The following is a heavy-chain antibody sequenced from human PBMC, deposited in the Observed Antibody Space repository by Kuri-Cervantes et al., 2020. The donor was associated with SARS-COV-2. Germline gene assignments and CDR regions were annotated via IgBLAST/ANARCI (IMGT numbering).Heavy chain of an antibody. Sequence: ASLKISCVTSGFTFSSYWMHWVRQAPGKGLVWVSRLTNDGSDAIFADSVKGRFTISRDNAKNMLYLYMNSLRADDTAVYYCARDSMTTRDFDYWGQGTLVTVSS. CDR3: ARDSMTTRDFDY. D-gene: IGHD4-11*01. V-gene: IGHV3-74*01. J-gene: IGHJ4*02. CDR1: GFTFSSYW. CDR2: LTNDGSDA.